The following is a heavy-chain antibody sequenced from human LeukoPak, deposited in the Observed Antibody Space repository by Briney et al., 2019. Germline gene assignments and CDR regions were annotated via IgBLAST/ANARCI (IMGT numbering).Heavy chain of an antibody. D-gene: IGHD2-2*01. CDR1: GLSFSTYW. V-gene: IGHV3-23*01. J-gene: IGHJ5*02. Sequence: GGSLRLSCAASGLSFSTYWMSWVRQAPGKGLGWVAGISDSGGRTNYADSVKGRFTISRDNSKNTLYLQMNSLRAEDTAVYYCAKGYCSSTSCQGPNWFDPWGQGTLVTVSS. CDR3: AKGYCSSTSCQGPNWFDP. CDR2: ISDSGGRT.